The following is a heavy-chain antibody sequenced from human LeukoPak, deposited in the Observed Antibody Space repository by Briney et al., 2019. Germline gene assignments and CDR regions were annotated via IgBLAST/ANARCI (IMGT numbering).Heavy chain of an antibody. CDR1: GSTFTGYY. CDR2: INPNSGGT. J-gene: IGHJ4*02. V-gene: IGHV1-2*02. CDR3: ARVGDGYNFPFCYFDY. D-gene: IGHD5-24*01. Sequence: GASVKVSCKASGSTFTGYYMHWERQAPGQGLEWTGSINPNSGGTNYAQKFPGRVTMTRDTSISTAYLELSRLRSDDTAVYYCARVGDGYNFPFCYFDYWGQGTLVTVSS.